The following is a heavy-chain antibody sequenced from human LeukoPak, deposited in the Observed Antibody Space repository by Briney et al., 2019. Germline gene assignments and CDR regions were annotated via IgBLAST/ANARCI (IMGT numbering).Heavy chain of an antibody. V-gene: IGHV3-23*01. CDR2: ISGNGGST. CDR1: GFTFSTYA. CDR3: AKAGSITIFGVILRYWYFDL. J-gene: IGHJ2*01. Sequence: PGGSLRLSCAASGFTFSTYAMSWVRLAPGKGLEWVSTISGNGGSTYYADSVKGRFTISRDNSKTTLFLQMNSLRAEDTAVYYCAKAGSITIFGVILRYWYFDLWGRGTLVTVSS. D-gene: IGHD3-3*01.